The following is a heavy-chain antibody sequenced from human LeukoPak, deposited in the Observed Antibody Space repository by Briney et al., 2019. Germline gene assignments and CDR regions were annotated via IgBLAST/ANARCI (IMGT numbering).Heavy chain of an antibody. J-gene: IGHJ4*02. CDR2: ISWNSDYI. Sequence: QPGRSLRLSCAASGFTFDDYAMHWVRQAPGKGQEWVSGISWNSDYIGYADSVKGRFTISRDNAKNSLYLQMNSLRAEDMALYYCAKSAYSSGWDYFDYWGQGTLVTVSS. CDR3: AKSAYSSGWDYFDY. CDR1: GFTFDDYA. V-gene: IGHV3-9*03. D-gene: IGHD6-19*01.